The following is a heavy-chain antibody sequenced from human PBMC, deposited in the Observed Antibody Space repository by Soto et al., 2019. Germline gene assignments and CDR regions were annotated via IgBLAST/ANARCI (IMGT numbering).Heavy chain of an antibody. CDR3: AKVVGYCSSTSCIDAFDI. CDR1: GFTFSSYA. D-gene: IGHD2-2*01. V-gene: IGHV3-23*01. J-gene: IGHJ3*02. CDR2: ISGSGGST. Sequence: EVQLLESGGGLVQPGGSLRLSCAASGFTFSSYAMSWVRQAPGKGLEWVSAISGSGGSTYYADSVKGRFTISRDNSKNTLDLQMNRLRAEDTAVYYCAKVVGYCSSTSCIDAFDIWGQGTMVTVSS.